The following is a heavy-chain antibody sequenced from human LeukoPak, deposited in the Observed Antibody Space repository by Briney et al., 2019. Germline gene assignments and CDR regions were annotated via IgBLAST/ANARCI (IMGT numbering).Heavy chain of an antibody. J-gene: IGHJ5*01. Sequence: ASVTVYCKASGYTFLSYGMSWVRQAPGQGLEWMGWISAYSGDRRYARKFQGRVTLTTDSSTNTAYMELGSLTSDDTAVYYCARGGNYDSPLDSWGQGSPVIVSS. D-gene: IGHD5-12*01. CDR2: ISAYSGDR. CDR3: ARGGNYDSPLDS. V-gene: IGHV1-18*01. CDR1: GYTFLSYG.